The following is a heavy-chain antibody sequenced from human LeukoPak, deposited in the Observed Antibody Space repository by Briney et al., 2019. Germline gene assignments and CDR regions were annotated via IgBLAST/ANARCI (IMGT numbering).Heavy chain of an antibody. Sequence: GGSLRLSCAASEFSFSSYEMNWVRQAPGEGLEWISYISPSGGSVKYANSVKGRFTISRDNAKKSLYLQMDSLRAEDTAIYYCTTDHVGAAVEFDSWGQGTLVTVSS. CDR2: ISPSGGSV. D-gene: IGHD1-26*01. J-gene: IGHJ4*02. CDR3: TTDHVGAAVEFDS. V-gene: IGHV3-48*03. CDR1: EFSFSSYE.